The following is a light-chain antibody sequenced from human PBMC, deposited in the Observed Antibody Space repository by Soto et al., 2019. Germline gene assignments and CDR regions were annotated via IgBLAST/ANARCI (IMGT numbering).Light chain of an antibody. V-gene: IGLV1-44*01. CDR2: SNN. CDR1: SSNIGSNT. J-gene: IGLJ1*01. CDR3: AAWADSLNGLEV. Sequence: QSVLTQPPSASGTPGQRVTISCSGSSSNIGSNTVNWYQQLPGTAPKLLIYSNNQRPSGVPDRFSGSKSGTSASLAISGLQSDDEADYYCAAWADSLNGLEVFGTGTEVTGL.